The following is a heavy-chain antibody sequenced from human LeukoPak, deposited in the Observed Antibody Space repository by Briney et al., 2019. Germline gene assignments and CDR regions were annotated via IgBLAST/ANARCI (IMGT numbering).Heavy chain of an antibody. J-gene: IGHJ4*02. Sequence: GGSLRLSCAASGFTFSSYSMNWVRQAPGKGLEWVSVIYSGGGTYYADSVKGRFTISRDNSKNTLYLQMNSLRAEDTAVYYCARDSSGPLYWGQGTLVTVSS. V-gene: IGHV3-66*01. CDR3: ARDSSGPLY. CDR1: GFTFSSYS. CDR2: IYSGGGT. D-gene: IGHD6-19*01.